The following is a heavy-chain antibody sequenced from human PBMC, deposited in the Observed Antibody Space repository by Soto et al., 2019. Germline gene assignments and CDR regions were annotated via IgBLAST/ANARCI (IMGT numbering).Heavy chain of an antibody. V-gene: IGHV4-61*01. D-gene: IGHD6-19*01. CDR2: VSYRGIT. Sequence: PSETLSLTCTVSGGSVSSDSYFWSWVRQPPGKGLEWIGYVSYRGITTYNPSLKSRVTISVDKSKNQFSLKLSSVTAADTAVYYCARVAVAGTRVDYWGQGTLVTVSS. CDR3: ARVAVAGTRVDY. CDR1: GGSVSSDSYF. J-gene: IGHJ4*02.